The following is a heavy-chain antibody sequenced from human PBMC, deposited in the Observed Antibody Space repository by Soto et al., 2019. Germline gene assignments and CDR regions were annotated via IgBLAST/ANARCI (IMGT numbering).Heavy chain of an antibody. J-gene: IGHJ4*02. CDR3: ARVMDSSLIQFAY. D-gene: IGHD6-13*01. CDR1: GGALSGYY. V-gene: IGHV4-34*01. CDR2: INHSGST. Sequence: SETLSLTCAVYGGALSGYYWSGIRQPPGKGLEWIGEINHSGSTNYNPSLKSRVTISVDTSKNQFSLKLSSVPAADTAGYYCARVMDSSLIQFAYWVQGTLGAVSS.